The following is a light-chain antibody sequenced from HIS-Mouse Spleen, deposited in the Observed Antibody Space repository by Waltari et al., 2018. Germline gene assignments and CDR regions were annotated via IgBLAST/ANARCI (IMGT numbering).Light chain of an antibody. CDR1: QSVLYSSNNKNY. CDR2: WAP. J-gene: IGKJ4*01. V-gene: IGKV4-1*01. CDR3: QQYYSTPLT. Sequence: DIVMTQSPDSLAVSLGERATINCKSSQSVLYSSNNKNYLAWSQQNPGQPPKLLIYWAPTRESGVPDRFSGSGSGTDFTLTISSLQAEDVAVYYCQQYYSTPLTFGGGTKVEIK.